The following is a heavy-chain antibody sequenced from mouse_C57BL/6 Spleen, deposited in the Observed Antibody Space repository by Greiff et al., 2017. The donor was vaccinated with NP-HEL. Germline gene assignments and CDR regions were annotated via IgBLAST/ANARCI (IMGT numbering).Heavy chain of an antibody. V-gene: IGHV1-15*01. CDR1: GYTFTDYE. CDR3: TRAWDRYFDY. Sequence: QVQLKQSGAELVRPGASVTLSCKASGYTFTDYEMHWVKQTPVHGLEWIGAIDPETGGTAYNQKFKGKAMLTADKSSSTAYMELRSLTSEDSAVYYCTRAWDRYFDYWGQGTTLTVSS. CDR2: IDPETGGT. D-gene: IGHD3-3*01. J-gene: IGHJ2*01.